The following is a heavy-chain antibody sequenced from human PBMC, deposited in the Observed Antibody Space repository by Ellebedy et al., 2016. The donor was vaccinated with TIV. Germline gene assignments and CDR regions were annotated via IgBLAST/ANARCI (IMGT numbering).Heavy chain of an antibody. CDR2: ISTYNDNT. CDR1: GYTFTSYG. J-gene: IGHJ4*02. Sequence: ASVKVSCXASGYTFTSYGISWVRQAPGQGLEWMGWISTYNDNTNYAQKLQGRVTMTTDTSTSTAYMELRSLRSDDTAVYYCAREGYCSSTSCSNFDYWGQGTLVTVSS. D-gene: IGHD2-2*01. V-gene: IGHV1-18*01. CDR3: AREGYCSSTSCSNFDY.